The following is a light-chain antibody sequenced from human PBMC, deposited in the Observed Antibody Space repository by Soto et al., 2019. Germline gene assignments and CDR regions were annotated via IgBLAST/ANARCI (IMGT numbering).Light chain of an antibody. J-gene: IGKJ2*01. CDR2: ATS. CDR3: HQYGSSYT. Sequence: EIVLTQSPGTLSLSPGERATLSCRASQSVSSSYLAWYQQKPAQAPRLLIYATSSRATGIPDRFSGSGSGTDFTLTISRLEPEDFAVYYCHQYGSSYTFGQGTKLEIK. V-gene: IGKV3-20*01. CDR1: QSVSSSY.